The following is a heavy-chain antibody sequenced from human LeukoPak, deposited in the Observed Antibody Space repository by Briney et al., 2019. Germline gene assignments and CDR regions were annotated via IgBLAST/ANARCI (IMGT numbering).Heavy chain of an antibody. Sequence: GGSLRLSCAASGFTFSSFDMNWVRQAPGKGLEWVSSISTSSRYIHYRDSVKGRLTISRDDAKNSLYLQMNSLRVEDTAVYYCARADCSGSTCYLRRSWFDPWGQGTLVTVSS. CDR3: ARADCSGSTCYLRRSWFDP. CDR1: GFTFSSFD. CDR2: ISTSSRYI. V-gene: IGHV3-21*01. D-gene: IGHD2-2*01. J-gene: IGHJ5*02.